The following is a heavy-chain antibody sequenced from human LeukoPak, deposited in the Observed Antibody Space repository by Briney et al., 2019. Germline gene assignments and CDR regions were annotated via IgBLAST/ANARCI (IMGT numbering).Heavy chain of an antibody. Sequence: GGSLRLSCAASGFTSSSYAMSWVRQAPGKGLEWVSGISGSGDNTYYADSVKGRFTISRDNSMNTLYVQVNSLGTEDTAAYYCAKGSYYDSSGSFYFDYWGQGTLVTVSS. CDR2: ISGSGDNT. CDR3: AKGSYYDSSGSFYFDY. V-gene: IGHV3-23*01. J-gene: IGHJ4*02. D-gene: IGHD3-22*01. CDR1: GFTSSSYA.